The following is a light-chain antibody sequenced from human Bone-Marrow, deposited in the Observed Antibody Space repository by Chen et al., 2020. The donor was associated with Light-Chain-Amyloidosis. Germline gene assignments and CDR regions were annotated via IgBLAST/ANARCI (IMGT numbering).Light chain of an antibody. Sequence: QSALTQPASVSGSPGQSITLSCTETSSDVGGDNHVSWYQQHPDKAPKLMIYEVTNRPSWVPDRFSGSKSDNTASLTISGLQTEDEADYFCSSYTITNTLVFGSGTRVTVL. CDR2: EVT. CDR3: SSYTITNTLV. V-gene: IGLV2-14*01. J-gene: IGLJ1*01. CDR1: SSDVGGDNH.